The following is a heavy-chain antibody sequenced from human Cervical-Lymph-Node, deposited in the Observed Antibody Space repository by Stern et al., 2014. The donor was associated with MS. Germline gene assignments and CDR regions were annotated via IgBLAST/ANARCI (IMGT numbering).Heavy chain of an antibody. Sequence: VQLVQSGAEVKKPGSSVKVSCKASGGTFSSYAISWVRQAPGQGLEWMGGIIPIFGTANYTQKFQGRVTITADESTSTAYMELSSLRSEDTAVYYCARVDTMVRGVITPDYYGMDVWGQGTTVTVSS. D-gene: IGHD3-10*01. CDR3: ARVDTMVRGVITPDYYGMDV. CDR1: GGTFSSYA. J-gene: IGHJ6*02. CDR2: IIPIFGTA. V-gene: IGHV1-69*01.